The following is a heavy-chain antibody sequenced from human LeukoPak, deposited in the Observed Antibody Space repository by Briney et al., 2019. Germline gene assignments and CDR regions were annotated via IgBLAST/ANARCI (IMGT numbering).Heavy chain of an antibody. D-gene: IGHD3-22*01. CDR1: GGSISSSSYY. Sequence: SETLSLTCTVSGGSISSSSYYWGWIRQPPGKGLEWIGSIYYSGSTYYNPSLKSRVTISVDTSKNQFSLKLSSVTAADTAVYYCAREAYDTPPNWFDPWGQGTLVTVSS. J-gene: IGHJ5*02. CDR2: IYYSGST. V-gene: IGHV4-39*02. CDR3: AREAYDTPPNWFDP.